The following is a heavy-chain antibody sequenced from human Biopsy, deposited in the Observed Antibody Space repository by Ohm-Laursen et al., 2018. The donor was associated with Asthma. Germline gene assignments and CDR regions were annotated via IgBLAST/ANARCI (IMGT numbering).Heavy chain of an antibody. CDR3: ARAVDYSHYYGIDV. Sequence: VSVKVSCKTSGYTFNSADITWVRQAPGQGLEWMGWISVYNGNTKVAQKLQDRVTMITDTSTSTAYMELRSLRSDDTAVYFCARAVDYSHYYGIDVWGQGTTVTVS. D-gene: IGHD3-10*01. CDR1: GYTFNSAD. V-gene: IGHV1-18*01. J-gene: IGHJ6*02. CDR2: ISVYNGNT.